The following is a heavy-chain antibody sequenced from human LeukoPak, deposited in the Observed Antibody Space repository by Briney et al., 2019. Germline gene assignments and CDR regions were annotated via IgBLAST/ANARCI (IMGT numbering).Heavy chain of an antibody. CDR2: VNPSGGST. CDR3: ARGGPMVRGVIIPPYGMDV. D-gene: IGHD3-10*01. Sequence: EASVKVSCKASGYTFTSYYMHWVRQAPGQGLEWMGIVNPSGGSTSYAQKFQGRVTMTRDTSTSTVYMELSSLRSEDTAVYYCARGGPMVRGVIIPPYGMDVWGQGTTVTVSS. V-gene: IGHV1-46*01. J-gene: IGHJ6*02. CDR1: GYTFTSYY.